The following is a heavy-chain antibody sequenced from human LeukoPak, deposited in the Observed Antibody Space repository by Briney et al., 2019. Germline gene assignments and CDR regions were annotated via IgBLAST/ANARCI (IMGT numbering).Heavy chain of an antibody. CDR3: ARGSPIDY. Sequence: SETLSLTCTVSGGSISSYYWSWIRQPPGKGLEWIGYIYYSGSTNYNPSLKSRVTISVDTSKNQFSLKLSSVTAADTAVYYCARGSPIDYWGQGTLVTVSS. V-gene: IGHV4-59*12. CDR1: GGSISSYY. J-gene: IGHJ4*02. CDR2: IYYSGST.